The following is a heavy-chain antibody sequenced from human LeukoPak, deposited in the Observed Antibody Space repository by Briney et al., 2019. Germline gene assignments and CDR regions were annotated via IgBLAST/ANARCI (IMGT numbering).Heavy chain of an antibody. J-gene: IGHJ4*02. CDR3: ARDPDGYRIDY. CDR2: IWYDGSNK. D-gene: IGHD5-24*01. V-gene: IGHV3-33*01. Sequence: GRSLRLSCAASGFTFSSYGMHWVRQAPGKGLEWVAVIWYDGSNKYYADSVKGRFTISRDNSKNTLYLQMNSLRAEDTAVYYCARDPDGYRIDYWGQGTLVTVSS. CDR1: GFTFSSYG.